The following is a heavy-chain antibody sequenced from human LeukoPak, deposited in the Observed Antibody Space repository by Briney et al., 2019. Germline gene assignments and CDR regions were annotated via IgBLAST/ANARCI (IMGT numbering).Heavy chain of an antibody. V-gene: IGHV3-74*01. D-gene: IGHD1-26*01. Sequence: GGSLRLSCAASGFTFKLYWMHWVRQAPGKGLVWVSCISFDGSDATYADSVKGRFTISRDNSKNTLYLQMNSLRAEDTAVYYCAKDVPPVGAGNLDYWGQGTLVTVSS. CDR2: ISFDGSDA. CDR1: GFTFKLYW. CDR3: AKDVPPVGAGNLDY. J-gene: IGHJ4*02.